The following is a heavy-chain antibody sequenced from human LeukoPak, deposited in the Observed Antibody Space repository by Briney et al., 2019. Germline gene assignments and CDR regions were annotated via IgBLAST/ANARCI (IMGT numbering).Heavy chain of an antibody. D-gene: IGHD2-2*01. CDR3: ARHPPKVVPAAGWFDP. Sequence: SETLSLTCTVSGGSISSSTSGWGWYWGWIRQPPGKGLEWIGYIYYSGSTNYNPSLKSRVTISVDTSKNQFSLKLSSVTAADTAVYYCARHPPKVVPAAGWFDPWGQGTLVTVSS. V-gene: IGHV4-61*05. CDR2: IYYSGST. CDR1: GGSISSSTSGWGWY. J-gene: IGHJ5*02.